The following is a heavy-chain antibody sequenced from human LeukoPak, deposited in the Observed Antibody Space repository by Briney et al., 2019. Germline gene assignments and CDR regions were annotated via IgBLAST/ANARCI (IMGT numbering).Heavy chain of an antibody. Sequence: GGSLRLSCAASGFTFSSYAMSWVRQAPGKGLEWVSAISGSGGSTYYADSVKGRFTISRDNSKNTLYLQMNSLKTEDTAVYYCTTYGDYEGLIDYWGQGTLVTVSS. CDR1: GFTFSSYA. V-gene: IGHV3-23*01. CDR3: TTYGDYEGLIDY. J-gene: IGHJ4*02. D-gene: IGHD4-17*01. CDR2: ISGSGGST.